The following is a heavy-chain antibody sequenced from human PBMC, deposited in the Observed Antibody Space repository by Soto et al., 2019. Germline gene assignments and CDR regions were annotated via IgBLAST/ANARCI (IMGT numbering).Heavy chain of an antibody. J-gene: IGHJ4*02. V-gene: IGHV3-74*01. D-gene: IGHD2-15*01. CDR2: INSDGSTT. CDR1: GFTFGSYW. Sequence: EVQLVESGGDLVQPWGSLRLSCAASGFTFGSYWLHWVRQAPGKGLVWVSRINSDGSTTNYGDSVKGRFTISRDNAKSTLYLQMNSLRAEDTAVYYCARAGWYRFDYWGQGTLLTVSS. CDR3: ARAGWYRFDY.